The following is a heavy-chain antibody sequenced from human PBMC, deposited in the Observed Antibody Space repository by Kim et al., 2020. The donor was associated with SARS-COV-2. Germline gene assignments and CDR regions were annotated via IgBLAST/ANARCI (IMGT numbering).Heavy chain of an antibody. Sequence: LETLSLTCAVYGGSFSSYYWSWIRQPPRKGLEWIGEINYSGGTNYNPSLKSRVTVSVDTSKNQFSLKLSSATAADTAVYYCARGHGYSYGYTYWGRGTLV. CDR3: ARGHGYSYGYTY. D-gene: IGHD5-18*01. V-gene: IGHV4-34*01. CDR2: INYSGGT. CDR1: GGSFSSYY. J-gene: IGHJ4*02.